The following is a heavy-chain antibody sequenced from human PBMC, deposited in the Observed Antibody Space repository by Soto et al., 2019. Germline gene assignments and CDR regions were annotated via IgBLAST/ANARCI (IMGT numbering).Heavy chain of an antibody. D-gene: IGHD4-17*01. CDR1: GGSISSGDYY. J-gene: IGHJ6*02. V-gene: IGHV4-30-4*01. Sequence: QVQLQESGPGLVKPSQTLSLTCTVSGGSISSGDYYWSWIRQPPGKGLEWIGYIYYSGSTYYNPSPKSRVTISVDTSKNQSSRKLSSVTAADTAVYYCARGMSVTTYYYYYYGMDVWGQGTTVTVSS. CDR3: ARGMSVTTYYYYYYGMDV. CDR2: IYYSGST.